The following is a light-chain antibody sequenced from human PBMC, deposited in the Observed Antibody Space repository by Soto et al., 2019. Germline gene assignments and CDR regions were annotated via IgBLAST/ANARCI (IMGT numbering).Light chain of an antibody. J-gene: IGKJ1*01. Sequence: DIQMTQSPSTLSASVGDRVTITCRASQTISTWLAWYQQKPGRAPKLLIYKASSLESGVPSRFSGSAYGTKFTLTISSLQPDDFATYYCQQYNSYWTVGQGTKV. CDR1: QTISTW. CDR2: KAS. CDR3: QQYNSYWT. V-gene: IGKV1-5*03.